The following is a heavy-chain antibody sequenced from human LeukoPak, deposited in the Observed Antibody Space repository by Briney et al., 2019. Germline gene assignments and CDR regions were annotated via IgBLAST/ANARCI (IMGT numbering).Heavy chain of an antibody. Sequence: GGSLRLSCAGAGDGFTRHTMNWVRRAPGKGLEWISYIRSTGEYIYYADSVKGRFTISRDNARTSVYLQMNSLRVEDTAIYYCAREYDSRARFDSWGQGTLVTASS. D-gene: IGHD6-13*01. CDR1: GDGFTRHT. J-gene: IGHJ4*02. CDR3: AREYDSRARFDS. CDR2: IRSTGEYI. V-gene: IGHV3-21*05.